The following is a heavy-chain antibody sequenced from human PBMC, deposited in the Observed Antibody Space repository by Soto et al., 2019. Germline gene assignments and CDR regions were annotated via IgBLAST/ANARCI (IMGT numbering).Heavy chain of an antibody. CDR2: ISYDGSNK. Sequence: PGGSLRLSCAASGFTFSSYAMHWVRQAPGKGLEWVAVISYDGSNKHYADSVKGRFTISRDNSKNTLYLQMNSLRAEDTAVYYCARDRGDIVVVVAATPRDGMDVWGQGTTVTVSS. D-gene: IGHD2-15*01. CDR3: ARDRGDIVVVVAATPRDGMDV. V-gene: IGHV3-30-3*01. J-gene: IGHJ6*02. CDR1: GFTFSSYA.